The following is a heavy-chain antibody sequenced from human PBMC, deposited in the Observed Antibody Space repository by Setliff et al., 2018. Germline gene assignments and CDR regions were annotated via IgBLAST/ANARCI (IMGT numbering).Heavy chain of an antibody. J-gene: IGHJ4*02. D-gene: IGHD3-10*01. CDR3: ARGLLWFGEPSW. Sequence: ASVKVSCKASGYSFGNYGMSWVRQATGQGLEWMGWMNPNSGNTGYAQKFQGRVTITRNTSISTAYMELSSLRSEDTAVYYCARGLLWFGEPSWWGQGTLVTVSS. CDR1: GYSFGNYG. V-gene: IGHV1-8*03. CDR2: MNPNSGNT.